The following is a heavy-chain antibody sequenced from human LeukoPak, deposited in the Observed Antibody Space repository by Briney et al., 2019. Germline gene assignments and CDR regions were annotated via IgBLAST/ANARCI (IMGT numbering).Heavy chain of an antibody. CDR3: ARGPLSGVYYYYGMDV. J-gene: IGHJ6*02. D-gene: IGHD1-26*01. CDR1: GFTFSSYA. Sequence: GGSLRLSCAASGFTFSSYAMHWVRQAPGKGLEWVAVISYDGSNKYYADSVKGRFTISRDNSKNTLYLQMNSLRAEDTAVYYCARGPLSGVYYYYGMDVWGQGTTVTVSS. V-gene: IGHV3-30-3*01. CDR2: ISYDGSNK.